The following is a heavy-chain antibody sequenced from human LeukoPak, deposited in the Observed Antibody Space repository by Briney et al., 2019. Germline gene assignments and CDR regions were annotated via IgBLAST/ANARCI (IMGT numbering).Heavy chain of an antibody. CDR1: GYTFTTSY. J-gene: IGHJ4*02. CDR2: INPSDGGT. CDR3: AREIASSSYLDY. D-gene: IGHD6-13*01. V-gene: IGHV1-46*01. Sequence: ASVKVSCKASGYTFTTSYMHWVRQAPGQGLEWMGIINPSDGGTSYARKFLGRVTMTRDTSTSTVYMELSSLRSEDTALYYCAREIASSSYLDYWGQGTLVTVSS.